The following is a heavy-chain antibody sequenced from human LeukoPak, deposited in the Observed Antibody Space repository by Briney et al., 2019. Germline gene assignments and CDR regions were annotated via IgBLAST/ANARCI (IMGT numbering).Heavy chain of an antibody. D-gene: IGHD6-19*01. V-gene: IGHV4-34*01. CDR2: INHSGST. Sequence: SETLSLTCTVSGGSISNDFWSWIRQPPGKGLEWIGEINHSGSTNYNPSLRSRVTISVDTSKNQFSLKLSSVTAADTAVYYCARGRRGSSGWYGPYYFDYWGQGTLVTVSS. J-gene: IGHJ4*02. CDR1: GGSISNDF. CDR3: ARGRRGSSGWYGPYYFDY.